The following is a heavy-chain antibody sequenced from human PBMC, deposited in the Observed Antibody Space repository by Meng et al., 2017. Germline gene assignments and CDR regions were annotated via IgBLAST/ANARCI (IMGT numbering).Heavy chain of an antibody. CDR2: INPSGGST. CDR1: GYTFTSYY. J-gene: IGHJ5*02. Sequence: ASVKVSCKASGYTFTSYYMHWVRQAPGQGLEWMGIINPSGGSTSYAQKFQGRVTMTRDTSTSTVYMELSSLRSEDTAVYYCARAVAAAGTYEMGSNWFDPWGQGTLVTVSS. D-gene: IGHD6-13*01. V-gene: IGHV1-46*01. CDR3: ARAVAAAGTYEMGSNWFDP.